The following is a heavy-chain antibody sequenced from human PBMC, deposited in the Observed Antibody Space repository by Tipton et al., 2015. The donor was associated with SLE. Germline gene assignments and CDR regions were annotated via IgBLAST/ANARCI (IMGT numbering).Heavy chain of an antibody. Sequence: TLSLTCAVYGGSFSGYYWSWIRQPPGKGLEWIGYIYYSGSTNYNPSLKSRVTISVDTSKNQFSLKLSSVTAADTAVYYCARDGGPTNYAFDIWGQGTMVTVSS. CDR1: GGSFSGYY. CDR2: IYYSGST. CDR3: ARDGGPTNYAFDI. V-gene: IGHV4-59*01. D-gene: IGHD1-14*01. J-gene: IGHJ3*02.